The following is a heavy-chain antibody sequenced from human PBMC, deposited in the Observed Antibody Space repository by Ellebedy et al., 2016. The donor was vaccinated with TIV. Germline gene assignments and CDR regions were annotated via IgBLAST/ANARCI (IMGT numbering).Heavy chain of an antibody. CDR1: GFTFNDYA. J-gene: IGHJ6*02. CDR2: ISYDGGAK. V-gene: IGHV3-30-3*01. D-gene: IGHD2-15*01. Sequence: GESLKISCAVSGFTFNDYAMHWVRQAPGKGLEWVAVISYDGGAKYYADSVKGRFTISRDNSKNTLYLQMNSLRPEDTAVYYCVREDRVVAATLYYDYGMDVWGQGTTVTVSS. CDR3: VREDRVVAATLYYDYGMDV.